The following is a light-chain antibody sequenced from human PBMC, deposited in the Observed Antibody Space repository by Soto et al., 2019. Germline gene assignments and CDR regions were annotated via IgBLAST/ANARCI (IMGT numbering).Light chain of an antibody. Sequence: DIQLTQSPSFLSASVGDRVTITCRASQGISSYLAWYQQKPGKAPKLLIYAASTLHSGVPSRFSGSGSGTEFTLTISSLQPEDFATYYCQQLNSYLLLTFGGGTKVEIK. CDR2: AAS. J-gene: IGKJ4*01. CDR1: QGISSY. CDR3: QQLNSYLLLT. V-gene: IGKV1-9*01.